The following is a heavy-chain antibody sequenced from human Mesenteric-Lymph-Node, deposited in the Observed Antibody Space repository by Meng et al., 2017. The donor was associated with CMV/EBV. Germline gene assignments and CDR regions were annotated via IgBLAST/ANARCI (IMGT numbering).Heavy chain of an antibody. CDR2: MNPNSGNT. Sequence: YTFTSYDINWVRQATGQGLEWMGWMNPNSGNTGYAQKFQGRVTITRNTSISTAYMELSSLRSEDTAVYYCARVTMVRGVIGYGMDVWGQGTTVTVSS. CDR3: ARVTMVRGVIGYGMDV. CDR1: YTFTSYD. J-gene: IGHJ6*02. D-gene: IGHD3-10*01. V-gene: IGHV1-8*03.